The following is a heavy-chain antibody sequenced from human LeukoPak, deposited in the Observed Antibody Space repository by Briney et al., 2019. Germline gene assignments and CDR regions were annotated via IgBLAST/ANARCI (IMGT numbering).Heavy chain of an antibody. CDR2: IIPIFGTA. V-gene: IGHV1-69*05. D-gene: IGHD3-22*01. CDR1: GGTFSSYA. CDR3: ARVVTMMGQWYLDY. J-gene: IGHJ4*02. Sequence: SVKVSCKASGGTFSSYAISWVRQAPGQGLEWMGGIIPIFGTANYAQKFQGRVTITTDESTSTAYMELSSLRSEDTAVYYCARVVTMMGQWYLDYWGQGTLVTVSS.